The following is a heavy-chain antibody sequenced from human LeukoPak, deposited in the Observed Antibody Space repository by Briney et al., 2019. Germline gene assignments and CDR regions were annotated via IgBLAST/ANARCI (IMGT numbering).Heavy chain of an antibody. D-gene: IGHD1-26*01. J-gene: IGHJ6*03. V-gene: IGHV3-21*01. CDR3: ARDPYSGSYGDYYYYYMDV. Sequence: PGGSLRLSCAASGFTFSNYNMNWVRQAPGEGLEWVSSITNTSSYIYYADSVKGRFTISRDNAENSLYLQMNSLRAEDTAVYYCARDPYSGSYGDYYYYYMDVWGKGTTVTISS. CDR1: GFTFSNYN. CDR2: ITNTSSYI.